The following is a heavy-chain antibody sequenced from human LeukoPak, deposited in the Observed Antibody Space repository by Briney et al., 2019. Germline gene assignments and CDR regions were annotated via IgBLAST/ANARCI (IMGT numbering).Heavy chain of an antibody. V-gene: IGHV3-23*01. CDR1: GFTFSSYA. Sequence: GGCQRLSCAASGFTFSSYAMSWVRQAPGKGLEWVSSITGSSASTYYADSVKGRFTISGDNAENTLYLQMNSLRVEDTAVYYCVSGVVAGTNYWGQGTLVTVSS. D-gene: IGHD6-19*01. CDR2: ITGSSAST. CDR3: VSGVVAGTNY. J-gene: IGHJ4*02.